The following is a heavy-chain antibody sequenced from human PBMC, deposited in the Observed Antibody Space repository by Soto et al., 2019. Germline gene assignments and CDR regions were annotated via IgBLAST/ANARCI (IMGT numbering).Heavy chain of an antibody. Sequence: QVHLVQSGAEVKKPGASVRVSCKASGYIFIYSAIHWVRQAPGQRLEWMGWINAGNGATKYSKKFQGRVTITRDTSASEVYMELSSVRSEDTAVYYCARDMEGARKAFDFWGQGTMVTVSS. V-gene: IGHV1-3*01. J-gene: IGHJ3*01. CDR1: GYIFIYSA. CDR3: ARDMEGARKAFDF. CDR2: INAGNGAT. D-gene: IGHD1-26*01.